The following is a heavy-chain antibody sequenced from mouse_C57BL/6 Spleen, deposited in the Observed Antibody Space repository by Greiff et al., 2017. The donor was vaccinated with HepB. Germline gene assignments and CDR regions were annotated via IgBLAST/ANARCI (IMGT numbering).Heavy chain of an antibody. CDR3: ATSTTVVPYYFDY. Sequence: QVQLQQPGTELVKPGASVKLSCKASGYTFTSYWMHWVKQRPGQGLEWIGNINPSNGGTNYNEKFKSKATLTVDKSSSTAYMQLSSLTSEDSAVSYFATSTTVVPYYFDYWGQGTTLTVSS. V-gene: IGHV1-53*01. D-gene: IGHD1-1*01. J-gene: IGHJ2*01. CDR2: INPSNGGT. CDR1: GYTFTSYW.